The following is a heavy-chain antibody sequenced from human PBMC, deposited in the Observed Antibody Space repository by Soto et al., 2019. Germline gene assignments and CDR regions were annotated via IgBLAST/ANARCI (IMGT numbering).Heavy chain of an antibody. D-gene: IGHD6-6*01. Sequence: QVQLQESGPGLVKPSQTLSLTCNVSGESISSGGYYWSWIRHHPRKGLEWIGYIYDSESAYYNPSLKCRVTISMDTSKNHFAMRLSSVPDADTAVYYCARASSSSSAADYWGQGTLVTVSS. CDR3: ARASSSSSAADY. V-gene: IGHV4-31*03. CDR1: GESISSGGYY. CDR2: IYDSESA. J-gene: IGHJ4*02.